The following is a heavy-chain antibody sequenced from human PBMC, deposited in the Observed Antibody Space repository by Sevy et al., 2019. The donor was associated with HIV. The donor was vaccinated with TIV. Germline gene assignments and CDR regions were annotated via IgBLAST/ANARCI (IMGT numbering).Heavy chain of an antibody. Sequence: SETLSLTCAVSGGSISSYYWSWIRQPPGKGLEWIGYIYNSGSTNYNPSLKSRVTISEDTSKNQFSLKLSSVTAADTAMYYCATDRGRGVRGGGFDYWGQGTLVTVSS. J-gene: IGHJ4*02. CDR1: GGSISSYY. D-gene: IGHD3-10*01. CDR3: ATDRGRGVRGGGFDY. CDR2: IYNSGST. V-gene: IGHV4-59*01.